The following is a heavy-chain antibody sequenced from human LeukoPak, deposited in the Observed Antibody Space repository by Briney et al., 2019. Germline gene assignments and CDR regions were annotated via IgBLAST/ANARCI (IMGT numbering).Heavy chain of an antibody. Sequence: SETLSLTCTVSGCSISSYYWSWIRQPPGKGLEWIGYIYYSGSTTYNTSLKSRVTISVDTSKNQFSLKLSSVTAADTAVYYCARAIVVVRTHAFDIWGQGTMVTVSS. CDR3: ARAIVVVRTHAFDI. CDR1: GCSISSYY. CDR2: IYYSGST. D-gene: IGHD3-22*01. J-gene: IGHJ3*02. V-gene: IGHV4-59*01.